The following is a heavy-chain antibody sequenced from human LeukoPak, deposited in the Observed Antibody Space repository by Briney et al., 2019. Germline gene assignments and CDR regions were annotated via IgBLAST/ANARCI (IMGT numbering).Heavy chain of an antibody. Sequence: ASVKVSCKASGRTFSSYAISWVRQAPGQGLEWMGRIIPILGIANYAQKFQGRVTTTADKSTSTAYMELSSLTSEDRAVYYCASLVGGSTSLYYFDYWDEGMLITVSS. V-gene: IGHV1-69*04. D-gene: IGHD1-26*01. CDR1: GRTFSSYA. J-gene: IGHJ4*02. CDR3: ASLVGGSTSLYYFDY. CDR2: IIPILGIA.